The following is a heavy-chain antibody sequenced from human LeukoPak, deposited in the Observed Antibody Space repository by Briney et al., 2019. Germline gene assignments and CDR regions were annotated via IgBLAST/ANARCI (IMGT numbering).Heavy chain of an antibody. D-gene: IGHD3-22*01. J-gene: IGHJ4*02. CDR2: ISGSGGST. V-gene: IGHV3-23*01. Sequence: GGSLRLSCAASGFTFSSYAMSWVRQAPGKGLEWVSAISGSGGSTYYADSVKGRYTISRDNSKNTLYLQMNSLRAGDTAVYYCAKDSSDYYFDYWGQGTLVTVSS. CDR3: AKDSSDYYFDY. CDR1: GFTFSSYA.